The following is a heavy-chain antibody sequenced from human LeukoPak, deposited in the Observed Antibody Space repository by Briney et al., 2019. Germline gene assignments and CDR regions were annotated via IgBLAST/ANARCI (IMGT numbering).Heavy chain of an antibody. CDR1: GFTFSSCA. CDR2: ISYDGSNK. J-gene: IGHJ4*02. Sequence: GRSLRLSCAASGFTFSSCAMRWVRQAPGKGLEWVAVISYDGSNKYYADSVKGRFTISRDNSKNTLYLQMNSLRAEDTAVCYCARSRIVVVPAAIGFDYWGQGTLVTVSS. CDR3: ARSRIVVVPAAIGFDY. V-gene: IGHV3-30-3*01. D-gene: IGHD2-2*02.